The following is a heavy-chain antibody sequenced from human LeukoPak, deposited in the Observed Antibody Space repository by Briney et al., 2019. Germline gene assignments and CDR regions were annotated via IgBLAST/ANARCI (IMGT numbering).Heavy chain of an antibody. CDR3: ARGRGWVDH. CDR1: GFTFTAYA. Sequence: GGSLRLSCAASGFTFTAYAMTWFRQTPGKGLEWVANIHDDGRVTNYVDSVKGRFTISRDNARNTVYLQLNSLRAEDTALYFCARGRGWVDHWGQGTLVTVSS. V-gene: IGHV3-7*01. J-gene: IGHJ4*02. CDR2: IHDDGRVT. D-gene: IGHD3-16*01.